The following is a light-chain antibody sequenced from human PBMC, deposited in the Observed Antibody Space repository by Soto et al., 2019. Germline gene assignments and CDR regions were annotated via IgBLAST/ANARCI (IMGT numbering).Light chain of an antibody. Sequence: QSVLTQPPSASGTPGQRVTISCSGSSSNIGSNTVNWYQQLPGTAPKLLIYSNNQRPSGVPDGFSGSKSGTSASLAISGLQSEDEADYYCAAWDDSLNGPFYVFGTGTKLTVL. J-gene: IGLJ1*01. CDR2: SNN. V-gene: IGLV1-44*01. CDR3: AAWDDSLNGPFYV. CDR1: SSNIGSNT.